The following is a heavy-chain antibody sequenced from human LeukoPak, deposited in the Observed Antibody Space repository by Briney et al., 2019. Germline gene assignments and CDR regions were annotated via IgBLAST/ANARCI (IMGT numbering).Heavy chain of an antibody. CDR2: ISGSGGSA. D-gene: IGHD3-16*01. CDR3: AKLRIAFGGLIRDAFDI. Sequence: PGRSLRLSCAASGFTSSSYAMSWVRQAPGKGLEWVSGISGSGGSASYADSVRGRFTISRDNAKDTLYVQMNSLRAEDTAIYYCAKLRIAFGGLIRDAFDIWGQGTMVSVSS. J-gene: IGHJ3*02. CDR1: GFTSSSYA. V-gene: IGHV3-23*01.